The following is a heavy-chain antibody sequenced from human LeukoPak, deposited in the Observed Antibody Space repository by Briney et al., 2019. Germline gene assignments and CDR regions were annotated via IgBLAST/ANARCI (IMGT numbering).Heavy chain of an antibody. Sequence: PGGSLRLSCAASGFTFSSYGMHWVRQAPGKGLEWVSSISAGGGGSYYADSVQGRFTISRDTSKNTLYLQMNSLRAEDTAVYYCAKGGRMVRGVIVTNYYFDYWGQGTLVTVSS. CDR3: AKGGRMVRGVIVTNYYFDY. D-gene: IGHD3-10*01. CDR2: ISAGGGGS. J-gene: IGHJ4*02. CDR1: GFTFSSYG. V-gene: IGHV3-23*01.